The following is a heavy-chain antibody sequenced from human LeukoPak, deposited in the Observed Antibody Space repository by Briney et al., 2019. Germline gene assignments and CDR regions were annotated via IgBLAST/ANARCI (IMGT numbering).Heavy chain of an antibody. CDR2: ISSSSSYI. CDR1: GFTFSSYS. CDR3: AREGARGYSYGYVGY. D-gene: IGHD5-18*01. V-gene: IGHV3-21*01. J-gene: IGHJ4*02. Sequence: GGSLRLSCAASGFTFSSYSMNWVRQAPGKGLEWVSSISSSSSYIYYADSVKGRFTISRDNAKNSLYLQMNSLRAEDTAVYYCAREGARGYSYGYVGYWGQGTLVTVSS.